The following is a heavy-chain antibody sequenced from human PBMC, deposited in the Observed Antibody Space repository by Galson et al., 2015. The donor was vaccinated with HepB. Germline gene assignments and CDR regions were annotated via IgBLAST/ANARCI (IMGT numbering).Heavy chain of an antibody. CDR3: ARPEGYCSGGSCYSWFDP. J-gene: IGHJ5*02. Sequence: ETLSLTCTVSGGSISSSSYYWGWIRQPPGKGLEWIGSIYYSGSTYYNPSLKSRVTISVDTSKNQFSLKLSSVTAADTAVYYCARPEGYCSGGSCYSWFDPWVQGTLVTVSS. V-gene: IGHV4-39*01. CDR2: IYYSGST. D-gene: IGHD2-15*01. CDR1: GGSISSSSYY.